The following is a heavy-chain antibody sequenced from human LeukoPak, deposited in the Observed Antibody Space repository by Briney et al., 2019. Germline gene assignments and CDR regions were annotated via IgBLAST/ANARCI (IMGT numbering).Heavy chain of an antibody. CDR3: ARLSGWYTEIDY. Sequence: GESLKISCMGSGYTFSTSWIGWVRQMPGKGLEWMGIVYPDDSDARYSPSFQGQVTISADKSINTAYLQWSSLKASDTAMYYCARLSGWYTEIDYWGQGTLVTVSS. D-gene: IGHD6-19*01. CDR1: GYTFSTSW. V-gene: IGHV5-51*01. CDR2: VYPDDSDA. J-gene: IGHJ4*02.